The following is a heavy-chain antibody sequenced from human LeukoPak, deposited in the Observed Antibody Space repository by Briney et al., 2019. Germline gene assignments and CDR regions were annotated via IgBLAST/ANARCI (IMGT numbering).Heavy chain of an antibody. CDR2: IWYDGSHQ. V-gene: IGHV3-33*08. CDR1: GFSFSTYG. CDR3: ARDLGLRYGSGAYMFDR. Sequence: GGSLRLSCAASGFSFSTYGMHWVRQAPGKRLESVAVIWYDGSHQYYADSVKGRLTISRDMSNNTLYLQINNLRVDDTALYYCARDLGLRYGSGAYMFDRWGEGTQVIVSS. J-gene: IGHJ5*02. D-gene: IGHD3-10*01.